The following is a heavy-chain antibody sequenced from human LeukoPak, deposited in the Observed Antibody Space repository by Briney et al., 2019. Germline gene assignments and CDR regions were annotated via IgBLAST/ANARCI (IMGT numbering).Heavy chain of an antibody. CDR3: AKPTASGYYFDF. J-gene: IGHJ4*02. V-gene: IGHV3-30*02. CDR1: GFTFSNYA. D-gene: IGHD5-12*01. Sequence: GGSLRLSCAASGFTFSNYAIHWVRQAPGKGLEWVAFIRYDGSNKYYADSVKGRFTISRDNSKNTLYVQMNSLRPEDTAVYFCAKPTASGYYFDFWGQGTLVTVSS. CDR2: IRYDGSNK.